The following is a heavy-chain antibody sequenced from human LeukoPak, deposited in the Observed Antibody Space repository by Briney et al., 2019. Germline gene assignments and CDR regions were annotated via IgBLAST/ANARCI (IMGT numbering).Heavy chain of an antibody. Sequence: ASVKVSCKASGGTFSSYTISWVRQAPGQGLEWMGRIIPILGIANYAQKFQGRVTITADKSTSTAYMELSSLRSEGTAVYYCAREGCSGGSCRGGRYYFDYWGQGTLVTVSS. CDR1: GGTFSSYT. D-gene: IGHD2-15*01. CDR2: IIPILGIA. J-gene: IGHJ4*02. V-gene: IGHV1-69*04. CDR3: AREGCSGGSCRGGRYYFDY.